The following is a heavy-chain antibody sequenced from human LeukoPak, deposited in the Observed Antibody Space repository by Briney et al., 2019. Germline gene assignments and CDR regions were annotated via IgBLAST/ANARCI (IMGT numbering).Heavy chain of an antibody. D-gene: IGHD6-19*01. CDR1: GGSISSYY. J-gene: IGHJ4*02. V-gene: IGHV4-59*01. Sequence: PSETLSLTCTVSGGSISSYYWSWIRQSPGKGLEWTGYIYYSGSTNYNPSLKSRVTISVDTSKNQFSLKVSSVTAADTAVYYCARASGSGWPPPGFDYWGQGTLVTVSS. CDR3: ARASGSGWPPPGFDY. CDR2: IYYSGST.